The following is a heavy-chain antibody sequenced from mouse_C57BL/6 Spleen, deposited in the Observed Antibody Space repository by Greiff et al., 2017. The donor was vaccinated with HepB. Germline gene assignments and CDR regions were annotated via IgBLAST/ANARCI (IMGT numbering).Heavy chain of an antibody. V-gene: IGHV1-19*01. J-gene: IGHJ2*01. CDR3: ARTGIYYDYDGNY. Sequence: VQLQQSGPVLVKPGASVKMSCKASGYTFTDYYMNWVKQSHGKSLEWIGVINPYNGGTSYNQKFKGKATLTVDKSSSTAYMELNSLTSEDSAVYYCARTGIYYDYDGNYWGQGTTLTVSS. CDR1: GYTFTDYY. CDR2: INPYNGGT. D-gene: IGHD2-4*01.